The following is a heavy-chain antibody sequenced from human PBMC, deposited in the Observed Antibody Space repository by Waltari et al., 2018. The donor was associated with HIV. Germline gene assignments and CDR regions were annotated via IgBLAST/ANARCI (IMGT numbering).Heavy chain of an antibody. CDR3: ATGIYDYVWGSYPGFDY. Sequence: QVQLVQSGAEVKKPGASVRVSCKVSGYTLSELPMHWGRQAPAKGLEWMGGFDPEDGETIYAQKFQGRVTMTEDTSTDTAYMELSSLRSEDTAVYYCATGIYDYVWGSYPGFDYWGQGTLVTVSS. CDR2: FDPEDGET. V-gene: IGHV1-24*01. D-gene: IGHD3-16*01. CDR1: GYTLSELP. J-gene: IGHJ4*02.